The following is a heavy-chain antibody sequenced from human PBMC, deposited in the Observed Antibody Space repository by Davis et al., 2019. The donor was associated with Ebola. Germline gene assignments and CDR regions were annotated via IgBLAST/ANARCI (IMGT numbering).Heavy chain of an antibody. CDR3: ARAGDSSGYFPQY. Sequence: GESLKISCAASGFTFSSYGMHWVRQAPGKGLEWVAVISYDGSNKYYADSVKGRFTISRDNSKNTLYLQMNSLRAEDTAVYYCARAGDSSGYFPQYWGQGTLVTVSS. V-gene: IGHV3-30*03. CDR1: GFTFSSYG. D-gene: IGHD3-22*01. CDR2: ISYDGSNK. J-gene: IGHJ4*02.